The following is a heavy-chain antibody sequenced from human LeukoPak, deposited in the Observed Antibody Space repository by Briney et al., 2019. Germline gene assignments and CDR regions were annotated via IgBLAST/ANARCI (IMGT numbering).Heavy chain of an antibody. J-gene: IGHJ5*02. CDR3: ARDVGGGYCSSTSCPWAWFDP. CDR1: GGSISSYY. CDR2: ISDIGSI. Sequence: SETLSLTCTVSGGSISSYYWSWIRQPPGKGLEWIAYISDIGSINYNPSLKSRVTISLETSKNQFSLKLSSVTAADTAVYYCARDVGGGYCSSTSCPWAWFDPWGQGTLVTVSS. D-gene: IGHD2-2*01. V-gene: IGHV4-59*12.